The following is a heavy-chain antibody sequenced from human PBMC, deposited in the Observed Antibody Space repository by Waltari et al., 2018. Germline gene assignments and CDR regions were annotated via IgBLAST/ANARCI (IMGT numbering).Heavy chain of an antibody. CDR3: ARPSPSYYFDY. J-gene: IGHJ4*02. Sequence: EVQLVESGGGLVQPGGSLRLACAASGFTCSSYWMHWVRQAPGKGLVWFSRINSDGSSTSYADSVKGRFTISRDNAKNTLYLQMNSLRAEDTAVYYCARPSPSYYFDYWGQGTLVTVSS. CDR2: INSDGSST. CDR1: GFTCSSYW. V-gene: IGHV3-74*01.